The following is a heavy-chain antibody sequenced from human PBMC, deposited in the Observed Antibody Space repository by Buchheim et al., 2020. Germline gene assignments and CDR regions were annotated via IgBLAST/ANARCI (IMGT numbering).Heavy chain of an antibody. CDR2: IKQDGSEK. CDR3: ARAGGIAAAGKLNTLFCFQH. J-gene: IGHJ1*01. V-gene: IGHV3-7*03. CDR1: GFTFSSYW. D-gene: IGHD6-13*01. Sequence: EVQLVESGGGLVQPGGSLRLSCAASGFTFSSYWMSWVRQAPGKGLEWVANIKQDGSEKYYVDSVKGRFTISRDNAKNSLYLQMNSLRAEDTAVYYCARAGGIAAAGKLNTLFCFQHWGQGTL.